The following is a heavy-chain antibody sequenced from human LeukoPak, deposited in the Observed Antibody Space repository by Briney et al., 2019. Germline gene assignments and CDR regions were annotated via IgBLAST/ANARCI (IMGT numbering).Heavy chain of an antibody. Sequence: GGSLRLPCAASGFTFNNYWMHWVRQAPGKGLVWVSGINSDGSSATYADSVKGRFTISRDNAKNTLYLEMNSLRAEDMAVYYCAIGVVITTAFDNWGQGTLVTVSS. CDR3: AIGVVITTAFDN. CDR1: GFTFNNYW. D-gene: IGHD3-22*01. CDR2: INSDGSSA. V-gene: IGHV3-74*01. J-gene: IGHJ4*02.